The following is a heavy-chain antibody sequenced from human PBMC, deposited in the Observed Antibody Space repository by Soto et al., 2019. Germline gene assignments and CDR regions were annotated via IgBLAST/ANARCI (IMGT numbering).Heavy chain of an antibody. CDR2: VSHDGSNH. D-gene: IGHD6-13*01. CDR1: GFTFSSYA. V-gene: IGHV3-30-3*01. Sequence: QVQLVESGGGVVQPGRSLRLSCAASGFTFSSYAMHWVRQAPGKGLEWVAVVSHDGSNHYYADSVKGRFTISRDNSKKMLYLQMNSLSAGDTSVYYCARDLGAAAGTTGGFDVWGQGTMVTVSS. J-gene: IGHJ3*01. CDR3: ARDLGAAAGTTGGFDV.